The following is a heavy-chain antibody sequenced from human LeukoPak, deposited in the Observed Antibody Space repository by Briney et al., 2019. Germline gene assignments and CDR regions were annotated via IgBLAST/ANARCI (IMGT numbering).Heavy chain of an antibody. Sequence: CVSLRLSCAASGFTFSSYWMHWVRQAPGKGLVWVSRINSGGRSTSYADSVKGRFTISRDNAKSTLYLQMNSLTAEDTAVYYCARDLTGDAYWGQGTLVTVSS. CDR2: INSGGRST. J-gene: IGHJ4*02. CDR1: GFTFSSYW. D-gene: IGHD7-27*01. V-gene: IGHV3-74*01. CDR3: ARDLTGDAY.